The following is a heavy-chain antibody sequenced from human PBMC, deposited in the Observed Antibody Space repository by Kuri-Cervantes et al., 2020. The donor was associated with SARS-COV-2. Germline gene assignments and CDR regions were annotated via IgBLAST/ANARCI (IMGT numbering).Heavy chain of an antibody. J-gene: IGHJ5*02. D-gene: IGHD6-13*01. CDR2: IYYSGST. Sequence: GSLRLSCTVSGGSISSSSYYWGWIRQPPGKGLEWIGSIYYSGSTYYNPSLKSRVTISVDTSKNQFSLKLSSVTAADTAVYYCARGGRIAAAGTSKGDWFDPWGQGTLVTVSS. V-gene: IGHV4-39*07. CDR3: ARGGRIAAAGTSKGDWFDP. CDR1: GGSISSSSYY.